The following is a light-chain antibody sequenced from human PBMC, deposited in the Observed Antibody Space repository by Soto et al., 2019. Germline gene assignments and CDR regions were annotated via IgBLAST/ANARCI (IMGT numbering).Light chain of an antibody. CDR1: QSVSSSY. V-gene: IGKV3-20*01. J-gene: IGKJ5*01. CDR3: QQYGSSPIT. CDR2: GAS. Sequence: EIVLREFTGPLSLSPGERATLSCRASQSVSSSYLAWYQHKPGQAPRLVIYGASSRATGIPDRFSGSGSGTDFTLTISRLEPEDFAVYYCQQYGSSPITFGQGTRLRL.